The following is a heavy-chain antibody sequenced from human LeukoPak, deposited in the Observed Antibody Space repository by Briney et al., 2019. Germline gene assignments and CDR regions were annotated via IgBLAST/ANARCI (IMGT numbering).Heavy chain of an antibody. V-gene: IGHV4-4*02. CDR2: INHSGST. J-gene: IGHJ4*02. Sequence: SGTLSLTCAVSGGSISSSNWWSWVRQPPGKGLEWIGEINHSGSTNYNPSLKSRVTISVDTSKNQFSLKLSSVTAADTAVYYCARGGRAAASSYYFDYWGQGTLVTVSS. CDR3: ARGGRAAASSYYFDY. CDR1: GGSISSSNW. D-gene: IGHD6-13*01.